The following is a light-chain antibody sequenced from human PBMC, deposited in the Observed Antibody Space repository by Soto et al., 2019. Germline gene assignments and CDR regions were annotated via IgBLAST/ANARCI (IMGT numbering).Light chain of an antibody. CDR3: SSYADHSVI. CDR1: SSDVGRYNF. CDR2: EVS. J-gene: IGLJ2*01. V-gene: IGLV2-8*01. Sequence: QSALTQPPSASGSPGQSVTISCTGTSSDVGRYNFVSWYQQHPGKAPKLMISEVSKRPSGVPDRFSGSKSGNTASLTVSGLQGEDEADYYCSSYADHSVIFGGGTKLTVL.